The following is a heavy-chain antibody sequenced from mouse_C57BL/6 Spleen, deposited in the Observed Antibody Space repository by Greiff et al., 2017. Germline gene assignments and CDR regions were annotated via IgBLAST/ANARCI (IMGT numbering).Heavy chain of an antibody. CDR2: IRLKSDNYAT. V-gene: IGHV6-3*01. CDR1: GFTFSNYW. Sequence: EVQLVESGGGLVQPGGSMKLSCVASGFTFSNYWMNWVRQSPEKGLEWVAQIRLKSDNYATHYAESVKGRFTISRDDSKSSVYLQMNNLRAEDTGIYYCKAEYDYPFAYWGQGTLVTVSA. CDR3: KAEYDYPFAY. J-gene: IGHJ3*01. D-gene: IGHD2-4*01.